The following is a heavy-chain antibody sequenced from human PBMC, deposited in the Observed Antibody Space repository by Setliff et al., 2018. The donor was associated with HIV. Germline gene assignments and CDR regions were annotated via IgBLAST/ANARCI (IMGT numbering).Heavy chain of an antibody. Sequence: ASVKVSCKTSGYTFSNYPIHWLRQAPRQRPEWMGWVNTGKGDTKYSQRFQDRLTIATDSSASSVYMELSSLSSDDTAIYYCARDRFTLTSSIFGFWGHGTLVTVSS. V-gene: IGHV1-3*04. J-gene: IGHJ4*01. CDR2: VNTGKGDT. D-gene: IGHD3-3*01. CDR1: GYTFSNYP. CDR3: ARDRFTLTSSIFGF.